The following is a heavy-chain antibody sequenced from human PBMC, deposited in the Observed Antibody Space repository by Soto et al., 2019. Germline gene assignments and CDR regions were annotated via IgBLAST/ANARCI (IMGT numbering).Heavy chain of an antibody. V-gene: IGHV3-30-3*01. CDR1: GFTFSSYA. CDR3: AREGDYGGNSGAFDI. D-gene: IGHD4-17*01. CDR2: ISYDGSNK. Sequence: LSLTCSVSGFTFSSYAMHWVRQAPGKGLEWVAVISYDGSNKYYADSVKGRFTISRDNSKNTLYLQMNSLRAEDTAVYYCAREGDYGGNSGAFDIWGQGTMVTVSS. J-gene: IGHJ3*02.